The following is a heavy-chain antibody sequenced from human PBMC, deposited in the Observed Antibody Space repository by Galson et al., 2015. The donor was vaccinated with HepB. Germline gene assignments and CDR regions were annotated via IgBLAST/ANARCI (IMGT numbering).Heavy chain of an antibody. V-gene: IGHV3-30*04. CDR2: ISYDGSNK. Sequence: SLRLSCAASGFTFSSYAMHWVRQAPGKGLEWVAVISYDGSNKYYADSVKGRFTISRDNSKNTLYLQMNSLRAEDTAVYYCARAPQTTTGDYWGQGTLVTVSS. CDR3: ARAPQTTTGDY. J-gene: IGHJ4*02. D-gene: IGHD1-26*01. CDR1: GFTFSSYA.